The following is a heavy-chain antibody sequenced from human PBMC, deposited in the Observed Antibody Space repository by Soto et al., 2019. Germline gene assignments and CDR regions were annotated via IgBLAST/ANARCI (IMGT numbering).Heavy chain of an antibody. Sequence: QVQLVQSGAEVKKPGASVKVSCKASGYTFTSYGISWVRQAPGQGLEWMGWISAYNGNTNYAQKLEGRVTMTTAASTSTAYMELRSMRSDDTAVYYCARVGRSKGMVNWFDPWGQGTLVTVSS. J-gene: IGHJ5*02. CDR1: GYTFTSYG. CDR3: ARVGRSKGMVNWFDP. D-gene: IGHD3-10*01. CDR2: ISAYNGNT. V-gene: IGHV1-18*04.